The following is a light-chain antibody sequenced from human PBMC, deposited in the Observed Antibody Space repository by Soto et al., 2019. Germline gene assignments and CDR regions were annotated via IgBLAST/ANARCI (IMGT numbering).Light chain of an antibody. J-gene: IGKJ1*01. Sequence: DIQMTQSPSTLSASVGDRVTITCRASQSISNWLAWYQQKPGEAPKLLIYKASSLESGVPSRFSGSGSGTEFSLTISSLQPDDFATYYCQQYNSYSWTFGQGTKVEIK. V-gene: IGKV1-5*03. CDR3: QQYNSYSWT. CDR2: KAS. CDR1: QSISNW.